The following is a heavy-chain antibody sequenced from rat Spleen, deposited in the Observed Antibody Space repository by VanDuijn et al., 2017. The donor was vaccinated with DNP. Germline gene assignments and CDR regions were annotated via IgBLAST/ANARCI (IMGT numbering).Heavy chain of an antibody. Sequence: EVQLQESGPGLVKPSQSLSLTCSVTGYSITSNYWGWIRKLPGNKMEWIGHISYSGSTGYNPSLKSRISITRDTSKNQFFLHLNSVTTEDTATYYCARGNDGYFPNWYFDLWGPGTMVTVSS. J-gene: IGHJ1*01. CDR1: GYSITSNY. CDR3: ARGNDGYFPNWYFDL. CDR2: ISYSGST. D-gene: IGHD1-12*03. V-gene: IGHV3-1*01.